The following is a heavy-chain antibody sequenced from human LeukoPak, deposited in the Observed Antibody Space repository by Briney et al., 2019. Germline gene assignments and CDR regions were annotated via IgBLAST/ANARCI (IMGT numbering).Heavy chain of an antibody. J-gene: IGHJ6*03. V-gene: IGHV1-8*01. D-gene: IGHD3-10*01. CDR1: GYTFTSYD. CDR2: MNPNSGNT. Sequence: ASVKVSCKASGYTFTSYDINWVRQATGQGLEWMGWMNPNSGNTGYAQKFKGRVTMTRNTSISTAYMELSSLRSEDTAVYYCAREGPPGSGSYYLYYYYMDVWGKGTTVTVSS. CDR3: AREGPPGSGSYYLYYYYMDV.